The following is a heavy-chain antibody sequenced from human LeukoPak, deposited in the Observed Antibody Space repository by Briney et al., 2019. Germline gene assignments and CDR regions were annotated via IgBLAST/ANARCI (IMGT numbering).Heavy chain of an antibody. V-gene: IGHV3-7*01. D-gene: IGHD3-22*01. CDR2: INHNGNVN. CDR3: ARGAYYYED. J-gene: IGHJ4*02. CDR1: GFTFSSYW. Sequence: GGSLRLSCAASGFTFSSYWMNWARQAPGKGLEWVASINHNGNVNYYVDSVKGRFTISRDNAKNSLYLQMNSLRAEDTAVYYCARGAYYYEDWGQGTLVTVSS.